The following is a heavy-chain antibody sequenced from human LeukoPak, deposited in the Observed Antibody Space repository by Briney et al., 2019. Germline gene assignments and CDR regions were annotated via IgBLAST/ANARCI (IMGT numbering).Heavy chain of an antibody. Sequence: PGGSLRLSCAASGFTFSSYGMHWVRQAPGKGLEWVAVIWYDGSSKYYADSVKGRFTISRDNSKNTLYLQMNSLRAEDTAVYYCAKRNYYYMDVWGKGTTVTVSS. CDR2: IWYDGSSK. CDR3: AKRNYYYMDV. CDR1: GFTFSSYG. V-gene: IGHV3-33*06. J-gene: IGHJ6*03.